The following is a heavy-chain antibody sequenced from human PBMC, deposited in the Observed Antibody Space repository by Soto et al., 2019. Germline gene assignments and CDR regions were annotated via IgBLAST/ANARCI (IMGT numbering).Heavy chain of an antibody. D-gene: IGHD4-17*01. V-gene: IGHV2-5*02. CDR3: AHTYDGDYGGGYFDY. CDR1: GFSLSTSGMG. Sequence: QITLKESGPPLVKPTQTLTLTCTFSGFSLSTSGMGVGWIRQPPGKALEWLALIYWGDDKRYSASLKSSLTITKDTSKNQVVLTMTNMDPVDTATYYCAHTYDGDYGGGYFDYWGQGTLVTVSS. J-gene: IGHJ4*02. CDR2: IYWGDDK.